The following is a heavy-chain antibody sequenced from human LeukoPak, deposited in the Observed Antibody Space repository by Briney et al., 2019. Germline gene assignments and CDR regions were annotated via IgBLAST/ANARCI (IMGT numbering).Heavy chain of an antibody. J-gene: IGHJ4*02. CDR3: ARVGIAAATSVYFDY. Sequence: ASVTVSCKASGYTFTGYYMHWVRQAPGQGLEWMGWINPNSGGTNYAQKFQGRVTMTRDTSISTAYMELSRLRSDDTAVYYCARVGIAAATSVYFDYWGQGTLVTVSS. D-gene: IGHD6-13*01. CDR1: GYTFTGYY. CDR2: INPNSGGT. V-gene: IGHV1-2*02.